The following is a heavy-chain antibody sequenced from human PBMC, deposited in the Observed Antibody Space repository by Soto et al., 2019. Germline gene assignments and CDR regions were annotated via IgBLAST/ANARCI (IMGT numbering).Heavy chain of an antibody. J-gene: IGHJ4*02. Sequence: SGPTLVNPTQTLTLTCTFSGFSLTTSGVGVGWIRQPPGKALEWLALIYWNDVKRYSPSLKSRLTITKDTSKNQVVLAVTNMDPVDTATYYCAHRLRIAVAGYFDYWGQGTLVTVSS. CDR3: AHRLRIAVAGYFDY. V-gene: IGHV2-5*01. CDR2: IYWNDVK. D-gene: IGHD6-19*01. CDR1: GFSLTTSGVG.